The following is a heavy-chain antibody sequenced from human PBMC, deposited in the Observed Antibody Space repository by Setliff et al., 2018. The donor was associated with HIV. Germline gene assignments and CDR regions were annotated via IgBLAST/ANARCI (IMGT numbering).Heavy chain of an antibody. J-gene: IGHJ5*02. CDR3: STVLDP. CDR2: IYYRGAT. CDR1: GGSISNSDFY. D-gene: IGHD3-3*02. Sequence: ETLSLTCTVSGGSISNSDFYWGWIRQSPGKGLEWIGSIYYRGATYYNPTLQSTVYMELSSLTSEDTAVYYCAREVGGSFGIGSTVLDPWGQGTLVTVSS. V-gene: IGHV4-39*01.